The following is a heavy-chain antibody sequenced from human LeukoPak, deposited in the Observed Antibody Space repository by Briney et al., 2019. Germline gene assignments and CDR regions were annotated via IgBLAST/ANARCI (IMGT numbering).Heavy chain of an antibody. Sequence: SETLSLTCAVYGGSFSGYYWSWIRQPPGKGLEWIGEINHSGSTNYNPSLKSRVTISVDTSKNQFSLKLTSVSAADTAVYYCARRYASGFDVWGQGTMVTVSS. CDR3: ARRYASGFDV. V-gene: IGHV4-34*01. CDR2: INHSGST. D-gene: IGHD3-10*01. J-gene: IGHJ3*01. CDR1: GGSFSGYY.